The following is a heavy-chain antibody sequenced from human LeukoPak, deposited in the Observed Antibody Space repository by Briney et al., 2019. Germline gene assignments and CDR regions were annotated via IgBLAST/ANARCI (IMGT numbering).Heavy chain of an antibody. CDR2: INSDGSST. CDR3: ARGDFYYYYYMDF. J-gene: IGHJ6*03. V-gene: IGHV3-74*01. CDR1: GFTFSSYW. Sequence: PGGSLRLSCAASGFTFSSYWMHWVRQAPGKGLVWVSRINSDGSSTSYADSVKGRFTISRDNAKNTLYLQMNSLRAEDTAVYYCARGDFYYYYYMDFWGKGTTVTVSS.